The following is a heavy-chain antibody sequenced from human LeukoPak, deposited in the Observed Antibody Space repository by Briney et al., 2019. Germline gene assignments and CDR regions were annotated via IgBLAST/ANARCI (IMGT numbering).Heavy chain of an antibody. Sequence: PGGSLRLSCAASGFTFSSHTINWVRQAPGKGLEWVSSISGSTTYKYHADSVKGRFTISRDNAKNSVFLQMNSLRAEDTAVYYCARAASPKPFDFWGQGILVTVSS. J-gene: IGHJ5*01. CDR2: ISGSTTYK. V-gene: IGHV3-21*01. CDR3: ARAASPKPFDF. D-gene: IGHD1-14*01. CDR1: GFTFSSHT.